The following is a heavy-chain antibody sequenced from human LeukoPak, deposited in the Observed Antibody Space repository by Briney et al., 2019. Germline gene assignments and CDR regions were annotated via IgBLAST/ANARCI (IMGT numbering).Heavy chain of an antibody. CDR1: GFTFSSYG. J-gene: IGHJ4*02. D-gene: IGHD3-22*01. V-gene: IGHV3-30*18. Sequence: PGRSLRLSCAASGFTFSSYGMHWVRQAPGKGLEWVAVISYDGSNKYHADSVKGRFTISRDNSKNTLYLQMNSLRAEDTAVYYCAKGDYYDSSGRGFDYWGQGTLVTVSS. CDR2: ISYDGSNK. CDR3: AKGDYYDSSGRGFDY.